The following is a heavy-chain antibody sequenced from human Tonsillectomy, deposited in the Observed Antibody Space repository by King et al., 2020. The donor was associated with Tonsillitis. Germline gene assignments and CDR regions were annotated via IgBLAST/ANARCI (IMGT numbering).Heavy chain of an antibody. V-gene: IGHV4-34*01. CDR2: ITHDGST. Sequence: VKLQQWGAGLLKPSETLSLTCAVYGGSFSDYYWNWIRQPPGKGLEWIGEITHDGSTHYNPSLKSRVTISKDTSKNQFSLKLSSVTAADAALYYCARGCSSSNCYDAFDIWGQGTLVTISS. CDR1: GGSFSDYY. J-gene: IGHJ3*02. CDR3: ARGCSSSNCYDAFDI. D-gene: IGHD2-2*01.